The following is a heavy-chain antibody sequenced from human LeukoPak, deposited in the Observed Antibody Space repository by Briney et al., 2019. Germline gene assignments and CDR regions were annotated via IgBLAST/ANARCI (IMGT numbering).Heavy chain of an antibody. D-gene: IGHD3-3*01. CDR2: INPNSGGT. CDR3: ARGRYDFWRGLAVHYYYGMDV. Sequence: GASVKVSCKASGYTFTGYYMHWVRQAPGQGLEWMGRINPNSGGTNYAQKFQGRVAMTRDTSISTAYMELSRLRSDDTAGYYCARGRYDFWRGLAVHYYYGMDVWGQGTTVTVSS. V-gene: IGHV1-2*06. CDR1: GYTFTGYY. J-gene: IGHJ6*02.